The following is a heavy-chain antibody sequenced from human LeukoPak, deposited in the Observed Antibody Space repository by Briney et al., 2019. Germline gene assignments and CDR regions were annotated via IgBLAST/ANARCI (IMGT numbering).Heavy chain of an antibody. CDR3: ARAPSMVRGVYFDY. V-gene: IGHV1-3*01. Sequence: ASVKVSCRASGYTFTSYAMHWVRQAPGQRLEWMGWINAGNGNTKYSQKFQGRVTITRDTSASTAYMELSSLRSEDTAVYYCARAPSMVRGVYFDYWGQGTLVTVSS. CDR1: GYTFTSYA. J-gene: IGHJ4*02. CDR2: INAGNGNT. D-gene: IGHD3-10*01.